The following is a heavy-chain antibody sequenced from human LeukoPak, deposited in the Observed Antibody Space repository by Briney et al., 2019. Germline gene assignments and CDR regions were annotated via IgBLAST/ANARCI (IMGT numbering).Heavy chain of an antibody. Sequence: SGTLSLTCAVCGVSISSDNWWTWVRQPPGKGLEWIGETHRSGDTKYNPSLRGRATISMDNSKNHLSLNLFSVTAADTAMYYCATRDQSRTYMAPPDCWGQGTLVTVSS. CDR1: GVSISSDNW. CDR2: THRSGDT. V-gene: IGHV4-4*02. J-gene: IGHJ4*02. D-gene: IGHD5-24*01. CDR3: ATRDQSRTYMAPPDC.